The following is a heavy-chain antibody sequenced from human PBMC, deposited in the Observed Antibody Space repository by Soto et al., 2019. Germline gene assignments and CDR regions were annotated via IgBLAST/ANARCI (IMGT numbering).Heavy chain of an antibody. CDR2: IDWDDGK. CDR3: ARITQGDYFWFDP. Sequence: SGPTLVNPTQTLTLTCSFSGFSLTTSGMCVGWIRQPPGKALEWLAFIDWDDGKFYSPSLKTRLTISKDTSKNQVVLTMTNMDPVDTATYFCARITQGDYFWFDPWGPGTLVTVSS. CDR1: GFSLTTSGMC. J-gene: IGHJ5*02. D-gene: IGHD4-17*01. V-gene: IGHV2-70*01.